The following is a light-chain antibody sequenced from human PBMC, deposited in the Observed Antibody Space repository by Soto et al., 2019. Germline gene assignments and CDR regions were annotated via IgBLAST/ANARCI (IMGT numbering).Light chain of an antibody. CDR1: QDIGTY. CDR2: DAS. CDR3: QQSYSTLT. V-gene: IGKV1-8*01. J-gene: IGKJ5*01. Sequence: AIRMNHAASSFSETTGDRVSITFRATQDIGTYLAWYQQIPGKAPKLLIYDASTLQTGVPSRFSGSGSGTDFTLTISSLQPEDFATYYCQQSYSTLTFGQGTRLEI.